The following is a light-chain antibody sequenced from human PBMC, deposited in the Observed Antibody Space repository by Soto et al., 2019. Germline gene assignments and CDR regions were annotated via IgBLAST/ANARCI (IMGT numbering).Light chain of an antibody. V-gene: IGKV1-9*01. CDR3: QQLNSHPLT. CDR1: QGISSF. CDR2: AAS. Sequence: DIQLTQSPSFLSASVGDRVTITCRASQGISSFLAWYQQKPRKAPKLLIYAASTMQSGVPSRFSGSGSGTEFTLTVSSLQAEDFATYFCQQLNSHPLTFGGGTKVEI. J-gene: IGKJ4*01.